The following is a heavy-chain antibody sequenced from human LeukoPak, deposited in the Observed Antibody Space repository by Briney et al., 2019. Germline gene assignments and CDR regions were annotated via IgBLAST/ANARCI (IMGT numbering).Heavy chain of an antibody. CDR1: GFTFSSFW. V-gene: IGHV3-7*03. CDR3: ARWGITMVRGVIDPLGDYGMDV. D-gene: IGHD3-10*01. CDR2: IKQDGSEK. J-gene: IGHJ6*04. Sequence: GGSLRLSCAASGFTFSSFWMSWVRQAPGKGLEWVANIKQDGSEKYYVDSVKGRFTISRDNAKNSLYLQMNSLRAEDTAVYYCARWGITMVRGVIDPLGDYGMDVWGKGTTVTVSS.